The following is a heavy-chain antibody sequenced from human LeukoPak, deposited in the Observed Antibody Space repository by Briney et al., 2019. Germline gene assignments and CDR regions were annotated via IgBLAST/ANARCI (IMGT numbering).Heavy chain of an antibody. CDR3: VKASSDCYYDS. V-gene: IGHV3-64D*06. Sequence: GSLRLSCSASGFTFSTYAMHWVRQAPGKWLEYVSAISSKRACTIYADSVKGRFTISRDNSKNTLYLQMSSLRTEDTAVYYCVKASSDCYYDSWGQGTLVSV. J-gene: IGHJ5*01. CDR1: GFTFSTYA. D-gene: IGHD3-22*01. CDR2: ISSKRACT.